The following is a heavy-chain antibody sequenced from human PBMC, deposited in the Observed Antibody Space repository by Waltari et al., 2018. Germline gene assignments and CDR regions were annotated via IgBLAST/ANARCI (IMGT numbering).Heavy chain of an antibody. CDR2: TNPDGSGK. Sequence: EVQVVESGGGLVQPGGSLRLSCAASGFSISTFWMSWVRQAPGKGPEWVANTNPDGSGKYYVDSVKDRFSISRDNAKNSLYLQMNSLGVEDTAMYYCVRGIDSWGQGTLVTVSS. CDR3: VRGIDS. V-gene: IGHV3-7*01. J-gene: IGHJ4*02. CDR1: GFSISTFW.